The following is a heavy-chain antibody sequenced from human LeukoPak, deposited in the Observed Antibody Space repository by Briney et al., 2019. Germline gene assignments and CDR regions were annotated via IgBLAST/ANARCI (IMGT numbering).Heavy chain of an antibody. J-gene: IGHJ3*02. Sequence: GGSLRLSCAASGFTFSSYEMNWVRQAPGKGLEWVANIEQDGSEKYYVDSVKGRFTISRDNAKNSLYLEMNSLRAEDTALYYCARPLFRGAFDIWGQGTMVTVSS. D-gene: IGHD2-21*01. CDR3: ARPLFRGAFDI. CDR2: IEQDGSEK. V-gene: IGHV3-7*04. CDR1: GFTFSSYE.